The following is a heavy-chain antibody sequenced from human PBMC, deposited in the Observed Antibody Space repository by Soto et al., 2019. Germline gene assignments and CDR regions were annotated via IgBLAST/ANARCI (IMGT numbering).Heavy chain of an antibody. CDR3: ARGLGYDDHVPLDA. J-gene: IGHJ5*02. D-gene: IGHD5-12*01. CDR1: GYTFTSHD. V-gene: IGHV1-8*01. CDR2: MNPNNGNT. Sequence: ASVKVSCKASGYTFTSHDIKWVRQATGQGLEWMGWMNPNNGNTAYAQKFQGRVTMTRNTSISTAYMELSGLRSEDTAVYYCARGLGYDDHVPLDAWGQGTLVTVSS.